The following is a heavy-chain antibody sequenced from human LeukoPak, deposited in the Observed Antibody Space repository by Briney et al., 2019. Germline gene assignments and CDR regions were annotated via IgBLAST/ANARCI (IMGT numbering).Heavy chain of an antibody. Sequence: GGSLRLSCAASGFTFSGSAMHWVRQASGKGLEWVGRIRGKANTYATAYGESVKGRFTISRDDSKNTAYLQMNSLKTEDTAVYYCTRKEDYYASGNAFVIWGQGAMVTVSS. CDR2: IRGKANTYAT. J-gene: IGHJ3*02. D-gene: IGHD3-10*01. CDR3: TRKEDYYASGNAFVI. CDR1: GFTFSGSA. V-gene: IGHV3-73*01.